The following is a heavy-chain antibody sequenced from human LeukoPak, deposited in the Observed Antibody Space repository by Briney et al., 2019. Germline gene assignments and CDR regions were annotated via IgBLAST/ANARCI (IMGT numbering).Heavy chain of an antibody. CDR3: AREQVLRFLEWLSPGRCMDV. D-gene: IGHD3-3*01. CDR2: MNPNSGNT. V-gene: IGHV1-8*01. J-gene: IGHJ6*02. Sequence: ASVKVSCKASGNTFTSYDINWVRQATGQGLEWMGWMNPNSGNTGYAQKFQGRVTMTRNTSISTAYMELSSLRSEDTAVYYCAREQVLRFLEWLSPGRCMDVWGQGTTVTVSS. CDR1: GNTFTSYD.